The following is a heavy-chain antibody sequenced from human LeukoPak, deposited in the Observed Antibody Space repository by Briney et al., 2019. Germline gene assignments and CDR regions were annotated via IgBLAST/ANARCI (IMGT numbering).Heavy chain of an antibody. D-gene: IGHD6-13*01. CDR1: GFTFDDYA. CDR3: AKEDYSSSWYALDY. CDR2: ISGDGGSI. J-gene: IGHJ4*02. Sequence: GGPLRLSCAASGFTFDDYAIYWVRQGPGKGLERVSLISGDGGSIYYADSVKGRFTISRDNSKNSLYLQMNSLRTEDTALYYCAKEDYSSSWYALDYWGQGTLVTVSS. V-gene: IGHV3-43*02.